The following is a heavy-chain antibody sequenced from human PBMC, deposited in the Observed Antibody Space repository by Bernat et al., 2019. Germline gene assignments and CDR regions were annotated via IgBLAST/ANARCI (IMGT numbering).Heavy chain of an antibody. CDR3: ARGAAASNGVSDY. Sequence: QLQLQESGPGLVKPSEPLSLTCTVSVGSTSSSSYYWAWFRQPPGKGPEWIGSIYYSGSTYYNPSLKSRVTIAVDTSKNQFSLKLSSVTAADTAVYYCARGAAASNGVSDYWGQGTLVTVSS. J-gene: IGHJ4*02. CDR1: VGSTSSSSYY. V-gene: IGHV4-39*01. D-gene: IGHD6-13*01. CDR2: IYYSGST.